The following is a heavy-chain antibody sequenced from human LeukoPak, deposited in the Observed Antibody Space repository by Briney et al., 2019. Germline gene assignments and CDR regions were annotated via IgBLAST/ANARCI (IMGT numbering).Heavy chain of an antibody. CDR1: GYRLTTYW. CDR3: ARFTAGSQYFFDY. D-gene: IGHD5-18*01. J-gene: IGHJ4*02. V-gene: IGHV5-51*01. Sequence: GESLKISCQVSGYRLTTYWIGWVRQMPGKGLEYMGIIYPGDSDTRYSPSFQGQVTFSADKSIATAYLPWASLRASDAAIYYCARFTAGSQYFFDYWGQGTVVTVSS. CDR2: IYPGDSDT.